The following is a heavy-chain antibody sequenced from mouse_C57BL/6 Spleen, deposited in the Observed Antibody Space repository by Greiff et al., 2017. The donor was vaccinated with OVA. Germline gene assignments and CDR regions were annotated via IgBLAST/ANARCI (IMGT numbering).Heavy chain of an antibody. Sequence: VQLQQSGPELVKPGASVKISCKASGYTFTDYYMNWVKQSHGKSLEWIGDINPNNGGTSYNQKFKGKATLTVDKSSSTAYMELRSLTSEDSAVYYCATYDYGIAMDYWGQGTSVTVSS. CDR1: GYTFTDYY. J-gene: IGHJ4*01. CDR3: ATYDYGIAMDY. V-gene: IGHV1-26*01. CDR2: INPNNGGT. D-gene: IGHD1-1*01.